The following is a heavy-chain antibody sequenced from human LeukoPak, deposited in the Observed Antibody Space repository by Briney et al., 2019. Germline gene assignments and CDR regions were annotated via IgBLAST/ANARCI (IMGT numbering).Heavy chain of an antibody. CDR3: AKGSSSSRPYYFDY. J-gene: IGHJ4*02. D-gene: IGHD6-6*01. V-gene: IGHV3-30*18. CDR1: GFTFSNYG. CDR2: ISYDGSIK. Sequence: GGSLRLSCAASGFTFSNYGMHWVRQAPGKGLEWVAVISYDGSIKYHADSVEGRFTISRDNSNNALYMQLNSLRAEDTATYYCAKGSSSSRPYYFDYWGQGTLVTVSS.